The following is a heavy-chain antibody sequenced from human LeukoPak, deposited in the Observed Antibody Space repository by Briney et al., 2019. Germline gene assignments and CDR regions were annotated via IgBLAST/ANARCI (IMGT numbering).Heavy chain of an antibody. CDR2: INAGNGNT. Sequence: ASVKVSCKASGYTFTSYAMHWVRQAPGQRLEWMGWINAGNGNTKYSQKFQGRVTITRDTSASTAYMELRSLRSDDTAVYYCARDHSGDCTNGVCYSLWGQGTLVTVSS. V-gene: IGHV1-3*01. J-gene: IGHJ4*02. D-gene: IGHD2-8*01. CDR3: ARDHSGDCTNGVCYSL. CDR1: GYTFTSYA.